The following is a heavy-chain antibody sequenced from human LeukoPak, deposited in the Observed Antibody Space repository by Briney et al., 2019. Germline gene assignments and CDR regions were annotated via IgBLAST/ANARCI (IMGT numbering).Heavy chain of an antibody. CDR1: GFTFSSYG. J-gene: IGHJ4*02. D-gene: IGHD3-3*01. CDR3: ARDRGSYVLRFLEWLLSNLDY. Sequence: GGSLRLSCAASGFTFSSYGMHWVRQAQGKGLEWVAVISYDGSNKYYADSVKGRFTISRDNSKNTLYLQMNSLRAEDTAVYYCARDRGSYVLRFLEWLLSNLDYWGQGTLVTVSS. V-gene: IGHV3-30*19. CDR2: ISYDGSNK.